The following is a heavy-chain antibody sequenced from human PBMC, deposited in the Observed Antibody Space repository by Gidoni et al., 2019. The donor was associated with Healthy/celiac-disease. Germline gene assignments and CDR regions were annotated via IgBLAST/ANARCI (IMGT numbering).Heavy chain of an antibody. Sequence: QVQLVQSGAAVKKPGSSVKVSCMATGHDLSSYAISWVRQAPGQGLEWMGVIIHICGTANYAQKFQGRVTFTADKSTRTAYMELSSRRSEDTAVYYCARPVAGTVIEYFQHWGQGTLVTVSS. CDR1: GHDLSSYA. CDR2: IIHICGTA. CDR3: ARPVAGTVIEYFQH. D-gene: IGHD6-19*01. V-gene: IGHV1-69*06. J-gene: IGHJ1*01.